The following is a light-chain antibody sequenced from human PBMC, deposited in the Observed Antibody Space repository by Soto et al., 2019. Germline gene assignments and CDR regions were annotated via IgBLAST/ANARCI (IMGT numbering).Light chain of an antibody. CDR3: QQSYSTPT. CDR2: AAS. Sequence: DIQMTQSPSSLSASVGDGVRITCRASQSISSYLNWYQQKPGKAPKLLIYAASSLQSGVPSRFSGSGSGTDFTLTISSLQPEDFATYYCQQSYSTPTFGQGTKVDIK. CDR1: QSISSY. V-gene: IGKV1-39*01. J-gene: IGKJ1*01.